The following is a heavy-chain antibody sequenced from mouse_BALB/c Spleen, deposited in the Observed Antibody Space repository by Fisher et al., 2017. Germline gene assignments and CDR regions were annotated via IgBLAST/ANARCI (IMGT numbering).Heavy chain of an antibody. Sequence: GRFTISRDNAKNTLYLQMSSLKSEDTAMYYCARSRDGYYRYAMDYWGQGTSVTVSS. V-gene: IGHV5-12-1*01. CDR3: ARSRDGYYRYAMDY. D-gene: IGHD2-3*01. J-gene: IGHJ4*01.